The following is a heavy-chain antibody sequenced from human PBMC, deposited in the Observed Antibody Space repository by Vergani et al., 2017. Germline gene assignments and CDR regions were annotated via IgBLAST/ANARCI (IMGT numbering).Heavy chain of an antibody. D-gene: IGHD5-18*01. V-gene: IGHV1-69*09. J-gene: IGHJ4*02. CDR2: IIPIINIA. CDR1: GDPFTTST. Sequence: QVQLVQSGPEVKKPGSSVRVSCKASGDPFTTSTIAWVRQAPGQGFEWMGRIIPIINIANYAQKFEGRVTITADKSTITAYMELTSLTSEDTAIYFCARDNQLDTYEFFDSWGQGTLVTVSS. CDR3: ARDNQLDTYEFFDS.